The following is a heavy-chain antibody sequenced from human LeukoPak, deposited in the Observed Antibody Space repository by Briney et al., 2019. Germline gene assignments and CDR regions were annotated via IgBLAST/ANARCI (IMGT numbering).Heavy chain of an antibody. CDR2: ISAYSGNT. CDR1: GYTFTSYG. CDR3: ARDSGLLRTYYDFWSGYLYYYMDV. Sequence: ASVKVSCKASGYTFTSYGISWVRQAPGQGLEWMGWISAYSGNTNYAQKLQGRVTMTTDTSTSTAYMELRSLRSDDTAVYYCARDSGLLRTYYDFWSGYLYYYMDVWGKGTTVTVSS. J-gene: IGHJ6*03. D-gene: IGHD3-3*01. V-gene: IGHV1-18*01.